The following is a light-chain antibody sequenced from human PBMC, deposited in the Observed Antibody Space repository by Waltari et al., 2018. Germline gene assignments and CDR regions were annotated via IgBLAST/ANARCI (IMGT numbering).Light chain of an antibody. Sequence: SALTQPDSVSGSPGHSITISCSGISSASGGYEYVSWYQQHPGKAPKVIIYDVNNRPSGVSNRFSGSKSGSSASLTISGLQAEDEADYYCSSFTSSTTGIFGGGTKVTVL. CDR3: SSFTSSTTGI. CDR1: SSASGGYEY. J-gene: IGLJ2*01. CDR2: DVN. V-gene: IGLV2-14*03.